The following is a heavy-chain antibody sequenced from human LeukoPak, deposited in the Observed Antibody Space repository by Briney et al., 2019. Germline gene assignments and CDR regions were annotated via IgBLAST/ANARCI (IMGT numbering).Heavy chain of an antibody. V-gene: IGHV4-34*01. Sequence: SETLSLTCAVYGGSFSGYYWSWLRQPPGKGLEWIGEINHSGSTNYNPSLKSRVTISVDTSKNQFSLKLSSVTAADTAVYYCARGRSGGGKPSYYYYMDVWGKGTTVTVSS. J-gene: IGHJ6*03. CDR3: ARGRSGGGKPSYYYYMDV. CDR1: GGSFSGYY. D-gene: IGHD2-15*01. CDR2: INHSGST.